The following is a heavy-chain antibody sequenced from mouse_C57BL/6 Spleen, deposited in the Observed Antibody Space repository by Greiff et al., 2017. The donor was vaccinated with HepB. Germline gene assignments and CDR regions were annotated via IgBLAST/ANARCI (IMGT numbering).Heavy chain of an antibody. V-gene: IGHV1-82*01. CDR2: IYPGDGDT. J-gene: IGHJ2*01. D-gene: IGHD1-1*01. CDR1: GYAFSSSW. Sequence: VQLQQSGPELVKPGASVKISCKASGYAFSSSWMNWVKQRPGKGLEWIGRIYPGDGDTNYNGKFKGKAKLTADKSSSTAYMQLSSLTSEDSAVYFCARGGGRDFDYWGQGTTLTVSS. CDR3: ARGGGRDFDY.